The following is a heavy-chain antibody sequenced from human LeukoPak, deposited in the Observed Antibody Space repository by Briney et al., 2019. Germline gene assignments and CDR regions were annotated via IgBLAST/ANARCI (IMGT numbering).Heavy chain of an antibody. CDR3: ARFPALWFGEFHDY. CDR1: GYTFTVYY. D-gene: IGHD3-10*01. J-gene: IGHJ4*02. Sequence: ASVTVSSKASGYTFTVYYMHWVRQAPGQGLEWMGWINPNSGGTNYAQKFQGRVTMTRDTSISTAYMELSRLRSDDTAVYYCARFPALWFGEFHDYWGQGTLVTVSS. CDR2: INPNSGGT. V-gene: IGHV1-2*02.